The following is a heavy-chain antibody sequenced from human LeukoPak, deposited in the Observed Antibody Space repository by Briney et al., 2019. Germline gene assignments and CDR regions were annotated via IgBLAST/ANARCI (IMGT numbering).Heavy chain of an antibody. CDR2: ISYDGSNK. D-gene: IGHD6-13*01. CDR1: GFTFSSYA. J-gene: IGHJ4*02. Sequence: PGGSLRLSCAASGFTFSSYAMHWVRQAPGKGLEWVAVISYDGSNKYYADSAKGRFTISRDNSKNTLYLQMNSLRAEDTAVYYCASGYSSSWYFVDWGQGTLVTVSS. CDR3: ASGYSSSWYFVD. V-gene: IGHV3-30*04.